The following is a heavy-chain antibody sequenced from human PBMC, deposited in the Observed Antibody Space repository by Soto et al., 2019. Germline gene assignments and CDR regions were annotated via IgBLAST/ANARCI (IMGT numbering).Heavy chain of an antibody. CDR3: ARMKGGGSEYFFDY. Sequence: QVQLVQSGAEVEKPGASVKVSCKASGYTFTRYTVHWVRQAPGQGLGWMAMINPSGGSTYYVQTFEGRVTLTSDTSTSTVFMELSSLRSEDTAVYYCARMKGGGSEYFFDYWGQGTLVTVSS. CDR2: INPSGGST. CDR1: GYTFTRYT. V-gene: IGHV1-46*01. D-gene: IGHD2-15*01. J-gene: IGHJ4*02.